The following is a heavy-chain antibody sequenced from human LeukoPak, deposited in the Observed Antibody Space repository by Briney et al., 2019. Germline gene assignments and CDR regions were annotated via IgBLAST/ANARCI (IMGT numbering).Heavy chain of an antibody. CDR1: GYTFTSYD. CDR2: MNPNSGNT. J-gene: IGHJ4*02. V-gene: IGHV1-8*01. CDR3: ARAHYYDSSGYSY. Sequence: ASVKVSCKASGYTFTSYDINWVRQAPGQGLEWMGWMNPNSGNTGYAQKLQGRVTMTRNTSISTAYMELSSLRSEDTAVYYCARAHYYDSSGYSYWGQGTLVTVSS. D-gene: IGHD3-22*01.